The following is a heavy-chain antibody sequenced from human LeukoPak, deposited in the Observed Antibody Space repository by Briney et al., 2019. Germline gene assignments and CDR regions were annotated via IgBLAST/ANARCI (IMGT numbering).Heavy chain of an antibody. J-gene: IGHJ4*02. Sequence: GECLKISCKGSGYSFTSYWIGWVRQMRGKGLEWMGIIYPGDSDTRYSPSFQGQVTISADKSISTAYLQWSSLKASDTAMYYCARRSDTVAFDYWGQGTLVTVSS. CDR2: IYPGDSDT. V-gene: IGHV5-51*01. CDR3: ARRSDTVAFDY. CDR1: GYSFTSYW. D-gene: IGHD4-17*01.